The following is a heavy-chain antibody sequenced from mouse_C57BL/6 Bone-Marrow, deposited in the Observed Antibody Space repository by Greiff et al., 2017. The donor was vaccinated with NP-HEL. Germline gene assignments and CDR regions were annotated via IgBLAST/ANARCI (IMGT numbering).Heavy chain of an antibody. J-gene: IGHJ4*01. V-gene: IGHV3-6*01. CDR2: ISYDGSN. CDR1: GYSITSGYY. CDR3: AKEGIYYDYAYYYAMDY. Sequence: DVQLQESGPGLVKPSQSLSLTCSVTGYSITSGYYWNWIRQFPGNKLEWMGYISYDGSNNYNPSLKNRISITRDTSKNQFFLKLNSVTTEDTATYYCAKEGIYYDYAYYYAMDYWGQGTSVTVSS. D-gene: IGHD2-4*01.